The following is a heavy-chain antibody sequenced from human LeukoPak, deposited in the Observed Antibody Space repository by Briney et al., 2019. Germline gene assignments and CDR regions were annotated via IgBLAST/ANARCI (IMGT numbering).Heavy chain of an antibody. J-gene: IGHJ4*02. D-gene: IGHD4-17*01. Sequence: GGSLRLSCAASGFTFSSYGMSWVRQAPGKGLEWVAVISYDGSNKYYADSVKGRFTISRDNSKNTLYLQMNSLRAEDTAVYYCARDRNDYGDYVFDYWGQGTLVTVSS. V-gene: IGHV3-30*03. CDR2: ISYDGSNK. CDR3: ARDRNDYGDYVFDY. CDR1: GFTFSSYG.